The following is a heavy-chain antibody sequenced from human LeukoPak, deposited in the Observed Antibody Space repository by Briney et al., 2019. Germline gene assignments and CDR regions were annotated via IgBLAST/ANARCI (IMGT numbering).Heavy chain of an antibody. CDR3: ARTNLGYCSSTSCLNGGLHYYYGMDV. V-gene: IGHV5-51*01. CDR1: GYSFNTYW. J-gene: IGHJ6*02. CDR2: IYPGDSDT. Sequence: GESLKISCKGSGYSFNTYWIAWVRQMPGKGLEWMGIIYPGDSDTRYSPPFQGQVSISADKSISTAYLQWSSLKASDTAMYYCARTNLGYCSSTSCLNGGLHYYYGMDVWGQGTTVTVSS. D-gene: IGHD2-2*01.